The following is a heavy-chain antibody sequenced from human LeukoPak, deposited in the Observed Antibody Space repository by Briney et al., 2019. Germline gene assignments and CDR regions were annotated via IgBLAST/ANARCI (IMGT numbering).Heavy chain of an antibody. CDR2: TYYRSKWYN. CDR3: AQGYCSSTSCLGLYALDI. D-gene: IGHD2-2*01. V-gene: IGHV6-1*01. CDR1: GDSVSSNSAA. J-gene: IGHJ3*02. Sequence: SQTLSLTCAISGDSVSSNSAAWNWIRQSPSRGLEWLGRTYYRSKWYNDYAVSVKSRITINPDTSKNQFSLQLNSVTPEDTAVYYCAQGYCSSTSCLGLYALDIWGQGTMVTVSS.